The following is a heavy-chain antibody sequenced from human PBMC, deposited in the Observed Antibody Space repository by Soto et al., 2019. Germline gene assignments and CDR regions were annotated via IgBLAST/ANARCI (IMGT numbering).Heavy chain of an antibody. Sequence: PSETLSLTCEVSGTSGKHFYWSWIRQSAGKGLEWIGRIYSTGTTNFNPSLKNRLTMSMDMSKNQVSLNLTSATAADTAVYYCVRDRADFSSTYYHHFYVWGRGTLVTVSS. J-gene: IGHJ2*01. D-gene: IGHD6-13*01. CDR1: GTSGKHFY. CDR3: VRDRADFSSTYYHHFYV. V-gene: IGHV4-4*07. CDR2: IYSTGTT.